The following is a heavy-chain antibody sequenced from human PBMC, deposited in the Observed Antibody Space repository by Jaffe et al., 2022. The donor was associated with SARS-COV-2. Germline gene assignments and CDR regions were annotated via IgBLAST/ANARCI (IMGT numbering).Heavy chain of an antibody. V-gene: IGHV4-30-4*01. CDR2: IYYSGST. CDR3: ARERSIGYGGNSNYFDY. CDR1: GGSISSGDYY. D-gene: IGHD2-21*02. J-gene: IGHJ4*02. Sequence: QVQLQESGPGLVKPSQTLSLTCTVSGGSISSGDYYWSWIRQPPGKGLEWIGYIYYSGSTYYNPSLKSRVTISVDTSKNQFSLKLSSVTAADTAVYYCARERSIGYGGNSNYFDYWGQGTLVTVSS.